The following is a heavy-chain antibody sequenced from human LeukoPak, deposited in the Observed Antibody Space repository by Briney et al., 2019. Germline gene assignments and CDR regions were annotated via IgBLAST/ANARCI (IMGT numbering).Heavy chain of an antibody. D-gene: IGHD3-3*01. Sequence: PSETLSLTCTVSGGSISSYYWSWIRQPPGKGLEWIGYIYYSGSTNYNPSLKSRVTISVDTSKNQFSLKLSSVTAADTAVYYCARQVTIFGVLIITAEYFQHWGQGTLVTVSS. CDR3: ARQVTIFGVLIITAEYFQH. CDR2: IYYSGST. J-gene: IGHJ1*01. V-gene: IGHV4-59*08. CDR1: GGSISSYY.